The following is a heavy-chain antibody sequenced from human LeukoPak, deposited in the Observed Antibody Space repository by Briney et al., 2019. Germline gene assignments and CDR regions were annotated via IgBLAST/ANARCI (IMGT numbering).Heavy chain of an antibody. CDR1: GFTFSSYG. CDR2: ISYDGSNK. J-gene: IGHJ4*02. V-gene: IGHV3-30*18. Sequence: GGSLRLSCAASGFTFSSYGMHWVRQAPGKGLEWVAVISYDGSNKYYADSVKGRFTISRDNSKNTLYLQMNSLRAEDTAVYYCAKDRDYVWGSYSGYFDYWGQGTLVTVSS. D-gene: IGHD3-16*01. CDR3: AKDRDYVWGSYSGYFDY.